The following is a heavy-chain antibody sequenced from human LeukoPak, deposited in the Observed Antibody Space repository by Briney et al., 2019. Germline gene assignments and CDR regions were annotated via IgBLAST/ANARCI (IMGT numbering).Heavy chain of an antibody. CDR3: ARARRDGYNTPPDY. Sequence: GGSLRLSCAASGFTFSSYWMSWVRQAPGKGLEWVANIKQDGSEKYYVDSVKGRFTISRDNAKNSLYLQMNSLRAEDTAVYYCARARRDGYNTPPDYWGQGTLVTVSS. V-gene: IGHV3-7*01. D-gene: IGHD5-24*01. CDR2: IKQDGSEK. CDR1: GFTFSSYW. J-gene: IGHJ4*02.